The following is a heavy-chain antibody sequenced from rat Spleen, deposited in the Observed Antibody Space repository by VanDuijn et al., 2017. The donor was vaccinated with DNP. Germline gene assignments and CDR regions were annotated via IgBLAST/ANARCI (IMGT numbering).Heavy chain of an antibody. CDR3: VTVVMTGSLDY. Sequence: EVQLVESGGGLVQLGRSLKLSCAASGLTLSNYGMAWVRQAPARGLEWVASINTVGTNTYYRDSVKGRFTVSRDNAKNTQYLQMDSLRSEDTATYFCVTVVMTGSLDYWGQGVMVTVSS. CDR1: GLTLSNYG. J-gene: IGHJ2*01. CDR2: INTVGTNT. V-gene: IGHV5S13*01. D-gene: IGHD5-1*01.